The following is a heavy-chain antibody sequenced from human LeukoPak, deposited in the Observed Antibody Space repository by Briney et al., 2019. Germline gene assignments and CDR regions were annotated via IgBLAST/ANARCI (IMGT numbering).Heavy chain of an antibody. CDR3: AELGITMIGGV. J-gene: IGHJ6*04. Sequence: GGSLRLSCAASGLTVSSNYMNWVRQAPGKGLEWVSYISSSGSTIYYADSVKGRFTISRDNAKNSLYLQMKSLRAEDTAVYYCAELGITMIGGVWGKGTTVTISS. CDR2: ISSSGSTI. D-gene: IGHD3-10*02. V-gene: IGHV3-48*03. CDR1: GLTVSSNY.